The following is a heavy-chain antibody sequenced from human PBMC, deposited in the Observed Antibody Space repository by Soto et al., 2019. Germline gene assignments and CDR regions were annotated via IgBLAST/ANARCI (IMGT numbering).Heavy chain of an antibody. CDR2: ISAYNGNT. Sequence: QVQLVQSGAEVKKPGASVKVSCKASGYTFTSYGISWVRQAPGQGLEWMGWISAYNGNTNYAQKLQGRVTMTTDTSTSTAYMGRSGLRSDDTAVYYCARDFVTNDYGDHQSPPVDYWGQGTLVTVSS. D-gene: IGHD4-17*01. V-gene: IGHV1-18*01. J-gene: IGHJ4*02. CDR3: ARDFVTNDYGDHQSPPVDY. CDR1: GYTFTSYG.